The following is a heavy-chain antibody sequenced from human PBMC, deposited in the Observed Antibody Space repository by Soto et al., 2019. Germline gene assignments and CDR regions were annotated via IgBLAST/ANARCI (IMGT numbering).Heavy chain of an antibody. D-gene: IGHD1-26*01. CDR1: RFSLCTYG. Sequence: GCLPRLACPASRFSLCTYGTPWARPAPGKGREWVAVITYDGSNKYYADSVKGRFTISRDNSKNTLYLQMNSLRAEDTAVYYCADLPWDLQPPAFDIWGQGT. CDR3: ADLPWDLQPPAFDI. CDR2: ITYDGSNK. V-gene: IGHV3-30*03. J-gene: IGHJ3*02.